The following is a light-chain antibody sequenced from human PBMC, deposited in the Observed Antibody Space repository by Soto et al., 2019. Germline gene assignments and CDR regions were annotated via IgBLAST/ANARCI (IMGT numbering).Light chain of an antibody. Sequence: QSVLTQPASVSGPPGQSITISCTGTSSDVGGYKYVSWYQQHPGKAPKLMIYDVSNRPSGVSNRSSGSKSGNTASLTISGLQAEDEADYYCSSYTSSSTLYVFGTGTKVTVL. V-gene: IGLV2-14*01. CDR2: DVS. J-gene: IGLJ1*01. CDR1: SSDVGGYKY. CDR3: SSYTSSSTLYV.